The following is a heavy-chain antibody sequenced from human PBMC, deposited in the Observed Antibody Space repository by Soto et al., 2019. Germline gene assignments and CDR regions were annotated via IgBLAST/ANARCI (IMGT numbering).Heavy chain of an antibody. Sequence: SETLSLTCTVSGGSISSGGYYWSWIRQHPGKGLEWIGYIYYSGSTYYNPSLKSRVTISVDTSKNQFSLKLSSVTAADTAVYYCARESPYSSSWNPYYYYYMDVWGKGTTVTVSS. J-gene: IGHJ6*03. CDR1: GGSISSGGYY. CDR3: ARESPYSSSWNPYYYYYMDV. V-gene: IGHV4-31*03. D-gene: IGHD6-13*01. CDR2: IYYSGST.